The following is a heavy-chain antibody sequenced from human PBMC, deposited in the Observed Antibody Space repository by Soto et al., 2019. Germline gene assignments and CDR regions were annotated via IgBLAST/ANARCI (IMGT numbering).Heavy chain of an antibody. Sequence: GESLKISCAASGFTFSSYAMSWVRQAPGKGLEWVSAISGSGGSTYYADSVKGRFTISRDNSKNTLYLQMNSLRAEDTAVYYCAKERPTYYYGSGPGIWFDPWGQGTLVTVSS. CDR3: AKERPTYYYGSGPGIWFDP. J-gene: IGHJ5*02. V-gene: IGHV3-23*01. D-gene: IGHD3-10*01. CDR1: GFTFSSYA. CDR2: ISGSGGST.